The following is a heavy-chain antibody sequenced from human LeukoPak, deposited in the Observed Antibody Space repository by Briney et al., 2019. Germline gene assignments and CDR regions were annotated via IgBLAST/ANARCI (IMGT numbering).Heavy chain of an antibody. J-gene: IGHJ4*02. D-gene: IGHD5-24*01. V-gene: IGHV3-30-3*01. CDR1: GFTFSSYA. CDR2: ISYDGSNK. CDR3: ARDLWVEMATIDDY. Sequence: GGSLRLSCAASGFTFSSYAMPWVRQAPGKGLEWVAVISYDGSNKYYADSVKGRFTISRDNSKNTLYLQMNSLRAEDTAVYYCARDLWVEMATIDDYWGQGTLVTVSS.